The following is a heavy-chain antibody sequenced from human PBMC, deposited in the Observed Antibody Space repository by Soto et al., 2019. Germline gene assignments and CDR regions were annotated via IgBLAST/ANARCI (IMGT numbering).Heavy chain of an antibody. CDR1: GGSISSYY. CDR3: ARAPYCSTTRCYDYYYGIHV. J-gene: IGHJ6*01. Sequence: PSETLSLTCTVSGGSISSYYWSWIRQPPGKGLEWIGDIYYSGSTNYNPSLKSRGTISVDTSKNQFSLKLSSVTAAATAVYYCARAPYCSTTRCYDYYYGIHVWQQGTRGVVS. CDR2: IYYSGST. D-gene: IGHD2-2*01. V-gene: IGHV4-59*01.